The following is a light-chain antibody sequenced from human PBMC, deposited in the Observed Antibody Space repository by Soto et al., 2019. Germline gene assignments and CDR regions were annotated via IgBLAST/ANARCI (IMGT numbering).Light chain of an antibody. CDR2: RNN. V-gene: IGLV1-47*01. CDR1: SSNIVSHN. Sequence: VLTQPPSASGTPGQRVTISCSGSSSNIVSHNVYWYQQLPGTAPKVLIYRNNQRPSGVPDRFSGSKSGTSASLAISGLRSEDEADYYCAAWDDSLSGQAFGGGTQLTVL. CDR3: AAWDDSLSGQA. J-gene: IGLJ3*02.